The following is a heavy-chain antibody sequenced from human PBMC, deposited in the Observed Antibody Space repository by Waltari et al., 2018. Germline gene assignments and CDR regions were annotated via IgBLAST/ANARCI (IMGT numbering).Heavy chain of an antibody. CDR3: ARSEVSGRRLDF. V-gene: IGHV1-46*01. CDR1: GYTFTKYY. Sequence: QVQLVQSGAAVEQPGASMKVSCKASGYTFTKYYIHWVRQAPGQGLEWMGVINPSGGSTTYAQTFQDRMTMTTDTSTSTVYMDLSSLRSEDTAIYFCARSEVSGRRLDFWGQGTLVIVSS. CDR2: INPSGGST. D-gene: IGHD2-15*01. J-gene: IGHJ4*02.